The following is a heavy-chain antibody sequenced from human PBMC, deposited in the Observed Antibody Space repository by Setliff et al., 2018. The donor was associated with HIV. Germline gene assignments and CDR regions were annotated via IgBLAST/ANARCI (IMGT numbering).Heavy chain of an antibody. CDR1: GGSTTSGGYY. D-gene: IGHD3-3*01. CDR2: IYYSGST. V-gene: IGHV4-31*03. J-gene: IGHJ4*02. Sequence: TLSLTCSVSGGSTTSGGYYWSWIRQHPGKGLEYIGYIYYSGSTYYNPSLKSRVTMSIDTSTQQFFLNVTSVTAADTAVYYCAGFSYNFWVYRFDHWGQGALVTV. CDR3: AGFSYNFWVYRFDH.